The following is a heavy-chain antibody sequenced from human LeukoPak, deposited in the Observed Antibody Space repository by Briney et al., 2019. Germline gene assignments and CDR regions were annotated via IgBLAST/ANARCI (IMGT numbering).Heavy chain of an antibody. Sequence: SETLSLTCTVSGGSISSYYWSWIRQPPGKGLEWIGYIYYSGSTNYNPSPKSRVTISIDTSKNQFSLKLTSVTAADTAVYYCARQAVYFGSGGYDYWGQGTLSPSPQ. CDR1: GGSISSYY. CDR2: IYYSGST. V-gene: IGHV4-59*01. J-gene: IGHJ4*02. D-gene: IGHD3-10*01. CDR3: ARQAVYFGSGGYDY.